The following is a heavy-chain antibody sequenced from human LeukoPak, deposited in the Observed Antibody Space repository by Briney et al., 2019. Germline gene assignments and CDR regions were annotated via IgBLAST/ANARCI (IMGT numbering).Heavy chain of an antibody. CDR2: IRSTTHGGTT. J-gene: IGHJ4*02. CDR3: ATGVFMDLYRDY. Sequence: GGSLRLSCAASGFSFTNAWMNWVRQAPGKGLEWVGRIRSTTHGGTTDFAVSVKGRFTISRDDSRDTLYLQMNSLKIEDTALYYCATGVFMDLYRDYWGQGTLVTVSS. CDR1: GFSFTNAW. D-gene: IGHD3/OR15-3a*01. V-gene: IGHV3-15*07.